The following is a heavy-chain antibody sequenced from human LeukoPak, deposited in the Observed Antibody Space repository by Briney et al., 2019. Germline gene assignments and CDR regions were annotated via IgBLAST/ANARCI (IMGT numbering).Heavy chain of an antibody. V-gene: IGHV4-30-4*08. Sequence: SQTLSLTCTVSGGSISSGDYYWSWIRQPPGRGLEWIGYIYYSGSTYYNPSLKSRVTISVDTSKNQFSLKLSSVTAADTAVYYCARWVQNYYYYMDVWGKGTTVTVSS. CDR2: IYYSGST. J-gene: IGHJ6*03. CDR1: GGSISSGDYY. CDR3: ARWVQNYYYYMDV. D-gene: IGHD1-26*01.